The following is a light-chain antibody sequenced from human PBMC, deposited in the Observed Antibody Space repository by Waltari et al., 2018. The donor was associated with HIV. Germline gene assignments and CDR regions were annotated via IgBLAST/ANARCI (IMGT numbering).Light chain of an antibody. J-gene: IGKJ2*01. CDR3: QQYFTTPPS. CDR2: WAS. Sequence: DIVMTQSPDSLAVPLGERATITCKSSQSVLSSSNNKNYLAWYRQRPGQPPELLIHWASTRESGVPGRVSGSGSGTDFTLTISSLRAEDVAVYYCQQYFTTPPSFGQGTKLQI. CDR1: QSVLSSSNNKNY. V-gene: IGKV4-1*01.